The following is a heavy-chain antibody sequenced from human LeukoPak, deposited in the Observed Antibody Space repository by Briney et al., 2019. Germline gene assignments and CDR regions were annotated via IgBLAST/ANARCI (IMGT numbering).Heavy chain of an antibody. J-gene: IGHJ4*02. D-gene: IGHD5-12*01. V-gene: IGHV3-48*03. CDR1: GFTFSSYE. CDR2: ISSSGSTM. Sequence: PGGSLRLSCAASGFTFSSYEMNWVRQAPGKGLEWVSYISSSGSTMYYADSVKGRFTISRDNAKNSLYLQMNSLRAEDTAVYYCARRRGYSGYGMDYWGQGTLVTVSS. CDR3: ARRRGYSGYGMDY.